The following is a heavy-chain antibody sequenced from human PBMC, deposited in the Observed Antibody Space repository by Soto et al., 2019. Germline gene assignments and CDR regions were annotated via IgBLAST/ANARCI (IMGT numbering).Heavy chain of an antibody. CDR1: GFTVSTNY. D-gene: IGHD1-26*01. J-gene: IGHJ4*02. Sequence: PGGSLRLSCAASGFTVSTNYMSWVRQAPGKGLEWVSVIYSGGTTYYADSVKGRFTISRDNSKNTLYLQMNSLRAEDTAVYYCAREGVDQSYDYWGQGTLVTVSS. CDR3: AREGVDQSYDY. V-gene: IGHV3-66*01. CDR2: IYSGGTT.